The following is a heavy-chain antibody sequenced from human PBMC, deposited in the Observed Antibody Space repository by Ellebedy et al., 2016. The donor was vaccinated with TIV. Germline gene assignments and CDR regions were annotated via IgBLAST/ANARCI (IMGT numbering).Heavy chain of an antibody. D-gene: IGHD4-23*01. CDR2: IKQDGSEK. V-gene: IGHV3-7*01. Sequence: GESLKISXAASGFTFSSYWMSWVRQAPGKGLEWVASIKQDGSEKYSVDSVKGRFTISRDNAKNSLYLQMNSLRAEDTAVYYCARDDYGGNSEGYYFDYWGQGTLVTVSS. J-gene: IGHJ4*02. CDR1: GFTFSSYW. CDR3: ARDDYGGNSEGYYFDY.